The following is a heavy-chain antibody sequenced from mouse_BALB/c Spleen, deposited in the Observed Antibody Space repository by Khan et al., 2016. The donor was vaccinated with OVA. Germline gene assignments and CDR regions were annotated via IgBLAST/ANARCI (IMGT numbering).Heavy chain of an antibody. V-gene: IGHV2-6-1*01. J-gene: IGHJ4*01. CDR3: ARQPYCHYYVMDY. D-gene: IGHD2-10*01. Sequence: QVQLKESGPGLVAPSQSLSITCTISGFSLTNYCVHWVRQPPGKGLEWLVVIWSDGTTTYDSALKSRLTIIKDNSKSQVFLKMDSLQTDDTAMYYCARQPYCHYYVMDYWGQGTSVTVSS. CDR1: GFSLTNYC. CDR2: IWSDGTT.